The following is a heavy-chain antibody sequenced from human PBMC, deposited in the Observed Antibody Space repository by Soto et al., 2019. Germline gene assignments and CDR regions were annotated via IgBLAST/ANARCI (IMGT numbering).Heavy chain of an antibody. V-gene: IGHV4-34*01. CDR2: INHSGSS. CDR1: GGSFSGYY. D-gene: IGHD3-10*01. Sequence: PSETLSLTCAVYGGSFSGYYWSWIRQPLGKGLEWIGEINHSGSSNYNPSLKSRVTISVDTSKNQFSLKLSSVTAADTAVYYCARGYKSTMVRGVPYYYYGMDVWGQGTTVTVSS. CDR3: ARGYKSTMVRGVPYYYYGMDV. J-gene: IGHJ6*02.